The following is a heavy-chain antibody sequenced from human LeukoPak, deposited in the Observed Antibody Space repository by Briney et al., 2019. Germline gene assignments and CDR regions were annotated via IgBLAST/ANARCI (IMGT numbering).Heavy chain of an antibody. CDR2: IYHSGST. Sequence: SETLSLTCTVSGYSISSGYYWGRIRQPPGKGLEWIGSIYHSGSTYYNPSLKSRVTISVDTSKNQFSLKLSSVTAADTAVYYCARESSGWYIEAFDYWGQGTLVTVSS. CDR3: ARESSGWYIEAFDY. V-gene: IGHV4-38-2*02. J-gene: IGHJ4*02. D-gene: IGHD6-19*01. CDR1: GYSISSGYY.